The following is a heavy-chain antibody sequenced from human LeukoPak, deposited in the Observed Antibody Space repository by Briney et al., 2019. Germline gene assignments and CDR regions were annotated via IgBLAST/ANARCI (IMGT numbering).Heavy chain of an antibody. CDR2: ISGSGTTI. CDR1: GFTFSDYY. D-gene: IGHD2-8*01. CDR3: ARDTLHCTNGVCSPGPHFDY. V-gene: IGHV3-11*04. Sequence: GGSLRPSCAASGFTFSDYYMTWIRQAPGKGLEWISYISGSGTTIYYADSVKGRFTVSRDNAKNSLYLQMNSLRAEDTAVYYCARDTLHCTNGVCSPGPHFDYWGQGTLVTVSS. J-gene: IGHJ4*02.